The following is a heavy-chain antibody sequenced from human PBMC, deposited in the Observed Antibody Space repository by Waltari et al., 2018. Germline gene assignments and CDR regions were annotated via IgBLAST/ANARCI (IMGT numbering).Heavy chain of an antibody. J-gene: IGHJ5*02. CDR1: GFTFSSYS. D-gene: IGHD1-26*01. V-gene: IGHV3-48*04. CDR3: ASMGSYLGNWFDP. Sequence: EVQLVESGGGLVQPGGSLRLSCAASGFTFSSYSMNWVRQAPGKGLEGVSYISSSSSTIYYADSVKGRFTISRDNAKNSLYLQMNSLRAEDTAVYYCASMGSYLGNWFDPWGQGTLVTVSS. CDR2: ISSSSSTI.